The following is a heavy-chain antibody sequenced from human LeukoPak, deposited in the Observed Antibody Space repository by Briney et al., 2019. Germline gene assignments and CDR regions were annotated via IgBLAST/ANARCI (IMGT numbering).Heavy chain of an antibody. CDR1: GFTFSSYW. CDR3: ARTYSSFDY. J-gene: IGHJ4*02. V-gene: IGHV3-74*01. D-gene: IGHD6-19*01. Sequence: GGSLRLSCAVSGFTFSSYWMHWVRQAPGKGLVWVSRINNDGSTTAYADSVKGRFTISRDNTKNTLYLQMNSLRAEDTAVYYCARTYSSFDYWGQGTPVTVSS. CDR2: INNDGSTT.